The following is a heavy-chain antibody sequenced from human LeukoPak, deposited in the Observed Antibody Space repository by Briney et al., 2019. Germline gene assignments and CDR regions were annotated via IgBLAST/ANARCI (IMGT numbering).Heavy chain of an antibody. J-gene: IGHJ6*02. CDR1: GFTSSSYW. CDR3: ARDRFFGMDV. V-gene: IGHV3-7*01. Sequence: GGSLRLSCAASGFTSSSYWMSWVRQAPGKGLEWVANIKQDGSDKYYVDSVKGRFTISRDNAKNMLYLQMNSLRAEDTAVYYCARDRFFGMDVWGQGTTVTVSS. CDR2: IKQDGSDK.